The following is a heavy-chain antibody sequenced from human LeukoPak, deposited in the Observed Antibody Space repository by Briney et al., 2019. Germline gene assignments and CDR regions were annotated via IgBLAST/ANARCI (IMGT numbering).Heavy chain of an antibody. V-gene: IGHV1-2*02. CDR3: ARTYSSSYPPYYYYYYMDV. Sequence: ASVKVSCKASGYTFTGYYMHWVRQAPGQGLEWMAWINPNSGGTNYAQKFQGRVTMTRDTSISTAYMELSRLRSDDTAVYYCARTYSSSYPPYYYYYYMDVWGKGTTVTVSS. CDR1: GYTFTGYY. CDR2: INPNSGGT. D-gene: IGHD6-13*01. J-gene: IGHJ6*03.